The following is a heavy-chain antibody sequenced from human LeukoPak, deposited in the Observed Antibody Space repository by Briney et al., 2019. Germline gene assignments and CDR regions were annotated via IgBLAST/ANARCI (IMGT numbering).Heavy chain of an antibody. D-gene: IGHD1-26*01. CDR1: GFTFSSYW. Sequence: GGSLRLSCAASGFTFSSYWMHWVRQAPGKGLVWVSRINSDGSSTSYADSVKGRFTISRDNAKNTLYLQVNSLRAEDTAVYYCAREGWELLRIYVGWGQGTLVTVSS. J-gene: IGHJ4*02. V-gene: IGHV3-74*01. CDR2: INSDGSST. CDR3: AREGWELLRIYVG.